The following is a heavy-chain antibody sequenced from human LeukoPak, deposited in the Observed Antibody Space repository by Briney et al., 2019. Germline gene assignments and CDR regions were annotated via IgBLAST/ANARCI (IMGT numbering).Heavy chain of an antibody. J-gene: IGHJ5*01. CDR1: GFTFSRHW. D-gene: IGHD2-15*01. CDR2: IKQDGSEK. V-gene: IGHV3-7*01. Sequence: GALRLSCAASGFTFSRHWMSWVRQAPGKGLEWVANIKQDGSEKYSLDSLRGRFTISRDNAKNSLYLQMNSLRAEDTAVYYCARDQYCSGDNCYSFTWFDSWGQGTLVTVSP. CDR3: ARDQYCSGDNCYSFTWFDS.